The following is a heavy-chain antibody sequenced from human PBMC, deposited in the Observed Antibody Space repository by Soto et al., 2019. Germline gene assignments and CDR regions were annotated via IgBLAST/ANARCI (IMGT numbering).Heavy chain of an antibody. CDR2: IYYSGST. J-gene: IGHJ3*02. Sequence: SETLSLTCTVSGGSISSYYWSWIRQPPGKGLEWIGYIYYSGSTNYNPSLKSRVTISVDTSKNQFSLKLSSVTAADTAVYYCARDRPSIVVVPAADAFDIWGQGTMVTVSS. D-gene: IGHD2-2*01. CDR3: ARDRPSIVVVPAADAFDI. CDR1: GGSISSYY. V-gene: IGHV4-59*12.